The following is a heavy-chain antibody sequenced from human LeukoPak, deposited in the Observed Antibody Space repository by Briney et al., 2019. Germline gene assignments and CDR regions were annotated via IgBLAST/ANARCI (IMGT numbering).Heavy chain of an antibody. D-gene: IGHD3-10*01. CDR3: ARTRGSGSYEYYMDV. CDR1: GYTFTSYD. CDR2: MNPNSGNT. J-gene: IGHJ6*03. Sequence: ASVKVSCKASGYTFTSYDINWVRQATGQGLEWMGWMNPNSGNTGYAQKFQGRVTMTTNTSISTAYMELSSLRSEDTAVYYCARTRGSGSYEYYMDVWGKGTTVTVSS. V-gene: IGHV1-8*01.